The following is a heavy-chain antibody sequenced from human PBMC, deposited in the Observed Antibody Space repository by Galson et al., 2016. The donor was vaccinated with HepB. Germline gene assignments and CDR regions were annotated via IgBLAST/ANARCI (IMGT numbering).Heavy chain of an antibody. D-gene: IGHD2-15*01. J-gene: IGHJ4*02. V-gene: IGHV3-21*01. Sequence: SLRLSCAASQFTFSIYGIHWVRQAPGKGLEWVSSINSVGSYIFYADSVKGRFTISRDNAKDSLYLQMNSLRVEDTAVYICVREDNLGHPALADFWGQGTLVTVSS. CDR1: QFTFSIYG. CDR2: INSVGSYI. CDR3: VREDNLGHPALADF.